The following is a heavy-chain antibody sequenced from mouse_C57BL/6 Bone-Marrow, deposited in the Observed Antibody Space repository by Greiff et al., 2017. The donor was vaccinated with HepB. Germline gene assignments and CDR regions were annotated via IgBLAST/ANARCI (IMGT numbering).Heavy chain of an antibody. CDR3: ALLLPYYAMDY. CDR2: IYPGDGDT. D-gene: IGHD1-1*01. J-gene: IGHJ4*01. V-gene: IGHV1-82*01. CDR1: GYAFSSSW. Sequence: QVQLQQSGPELVKPGASVKISCKASGYAFSSSWMNWVKQRPGKGLEWIGRIYPGDGDTNYNGKFKGKATLTADKSSSTAYMQLSSLTSEDSAVYFCALLLPYYAMDYWGQGTSVTVSS.